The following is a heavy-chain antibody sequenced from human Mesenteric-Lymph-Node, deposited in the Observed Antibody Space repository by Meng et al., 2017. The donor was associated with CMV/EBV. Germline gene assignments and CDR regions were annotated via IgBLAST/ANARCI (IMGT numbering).Heavy chain of an antibody. V-gene: IGHV3-21*01. CDR2: ISSSSSYI. CDR3: ARDRIVVVPSAISYYFDY. J-gene: IGHJ4*02. Sequence: GGSLRLSCAASGFTFSSYSMNWVRQAPGKGLEWVSSISSSSSYIYYADSVKGRFTISRDNAKNSLYLQMNSLRAEDTAVYYCARDRIVVVPSAISYYFDYWGQGTLVTVS. CDR1: GFTFSSYS. D-gene: IGHD2-2*02.